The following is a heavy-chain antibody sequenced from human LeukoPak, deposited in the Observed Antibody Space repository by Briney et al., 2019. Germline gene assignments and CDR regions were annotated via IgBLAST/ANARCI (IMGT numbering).Heavy chain of an antibody. J-gene: IGHJ4*02. CDR3: ARENSGSYWLDY. D-gene: IGHD1-26*01. CDR1: GFTVSSNY. CDR2: ISGSGSST. Sequence: GGSLRLSCAASGFTVSSNYMSWVRQAPGKGLEWVSGISGSGSSTYYADSVKGRFTISRDDAKNSLYLQMNSLRAEDTAVYYCARENSGSYWLDYWGQGTLVTVSS. V-gene: IGHV3-11*04.